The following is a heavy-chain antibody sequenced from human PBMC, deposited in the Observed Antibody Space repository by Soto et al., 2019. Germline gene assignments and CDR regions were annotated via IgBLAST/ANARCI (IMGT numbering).Heavy chain of an antibody. CDR1: GYTFTSYY. CDR2: INPSGGST. J-gene: IGHJ4*02. CDR3: AREGGDRYYDSSGTTSGPFDY. V-gene: IGHV1-46*01. D-gene: IGHD3-22*01. Sequence: QVQLVQSGAEVKKPGASVKVSCKASGYTFTSYYMHWVRQAPGQGLEWMGIINPSGGSTSYAQKFQGRVTMTRDTSTSTVYMELSSLRSEDTAVYYCAREGGDRYYDSSGTTSGPFDYWGQGTLVTVSS.